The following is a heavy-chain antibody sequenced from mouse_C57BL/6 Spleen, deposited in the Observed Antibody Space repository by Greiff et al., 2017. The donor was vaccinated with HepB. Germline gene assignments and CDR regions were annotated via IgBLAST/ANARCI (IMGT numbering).Heavy chain of an antibody. Sequence: EVQRVESGGGLVQPGGSLSLSCAASGFTFTDYYMSWVRQPPGKALEWLGFIRNKANGYPTEYSASVKGRFTISRDTSQSILYLQMNALRAEDSATYYCASDYGNPYFDVWGTGTTVTVSS. J-gene: IGHJ1*03. D-gene: IGHD2-1*01. V-gene: IGHV7-3*01. CDR2: IRNKANGYPT. CDR3: ASDYGNPYFDV. CDR1: GFTFTDYY.